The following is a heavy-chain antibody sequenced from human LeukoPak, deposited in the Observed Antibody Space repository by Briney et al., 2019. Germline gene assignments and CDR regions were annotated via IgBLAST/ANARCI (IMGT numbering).Heavy chain of an antibody. D-gene: IGHD2-15*01. CDR3: TTDRNLVVAAYYFDY. CDR1: GFSFNNAW. J-gene: IGHJ4*02. Sequence: GGSLRLSCEASGFSFNNAWMTWVRQAPGKGLQWVGRIRAKTNGGTTDYTAPVKGRFIISRDDSQSTLYLQMNSLKSEDTAVYYCTTDRNLVVAAYYFDYWGQGTLVTVSS. CDR2: IRAKTNGGTT. V-gene: IGHV3-15*01.